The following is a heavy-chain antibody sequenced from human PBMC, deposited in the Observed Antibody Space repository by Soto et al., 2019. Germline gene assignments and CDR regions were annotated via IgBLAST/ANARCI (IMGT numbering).Heavy chain of an antibody. Sequence: PGGSLRLSCAASGFTFSSYAMHWVRQAPGKGLEWVAVISYDGSNKYYADSVKGRFTISRDNSKNTLYLQMNSLRAEDTAVYYCARMGGFCSSTSCLYGMDVWGQGTTVTVSS. J-gene: IGHJ6*02. D-gene: IGHD2-2*01. CDR2: ISYDGSNK. CDR1: GFTFSSYA. CDR3: ARMGGFCSSTSCLYGMDV. V-gene: IGHV3-30-3*01.